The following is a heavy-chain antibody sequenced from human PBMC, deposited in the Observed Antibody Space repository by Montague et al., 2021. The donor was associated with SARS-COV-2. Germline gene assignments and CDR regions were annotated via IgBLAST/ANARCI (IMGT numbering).Heavy chain of an antibody. CDR3: ARLTTSGSIA. D-gene: IGHD6-19*01. CDR2: IFYRGNT. V-gene: IGHV4-39*01. J-gene: IGHJ5*02. CDR1: GGSINNTSYY. Sequence: SETLSLTCTVSGGSINNTSYYWGWIRQPPGKGLEWMGRIFYRGNTHYNASLKSRVTVSVDTSKNQFSLNLTSVTAADTALYYCARLTTSGSIAWGQGTLVTVSS.